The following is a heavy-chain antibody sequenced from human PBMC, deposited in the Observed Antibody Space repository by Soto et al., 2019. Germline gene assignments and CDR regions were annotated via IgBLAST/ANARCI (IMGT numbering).Heavy chain of an antibody. CDR3: ARGILDVNYGMDV. CDR1: GGSVSSGSYY. V-gene: IGHV4-61*01. CDR2: IYYSGST. Sequence: QVQLQESGPGLVKPSETLSLTCTVSGGSVSSGSYYWSWIRQPPGKGLAWIGYIYYSGSTNYTPSLKILVTVSVDTSKNHFSLKRSSVTAADTAVYYCARGILDVNYGMDVWGQGTTVTVSS. D-gene: IGHD1-26*01. J-gene: IGHJ6*02.